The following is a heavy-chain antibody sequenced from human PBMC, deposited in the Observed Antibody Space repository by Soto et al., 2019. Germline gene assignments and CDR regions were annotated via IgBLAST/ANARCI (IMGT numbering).Heavy chain of an antibody. V-gene: IGHV3-15*07. Sequence: GESLKISCAASGFTFSNAWMNWVRQAPGKGLEWVGRIKGKTYGGTTDYAAPVTGRFTISRDDSKNTLYLQMDSLKTEDTAMYYCTTDLRGYCSGGSCYSNTNWGQGTLVTVSS. CDR1: GFTFSNAW. D-gene: IGHD2-15*01. CDR2: IKGKTYGGTT. CDR3: TTDLRGYCSGGSCYSNTN. J-gene: IGHJ4*02.